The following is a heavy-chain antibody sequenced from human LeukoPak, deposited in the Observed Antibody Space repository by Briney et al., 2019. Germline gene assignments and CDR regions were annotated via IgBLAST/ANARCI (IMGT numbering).Heavy chain of an antibody. CDR2: ISYDGSNK. V-gene: IGHV3-30-3*01. Sequence: GRSLRLSCAASGFTFSSYAMHWVRQAPGKGLEWVAVISYDGSNKYYADSVKGRFTISRDNSKNTLYLQMNSLRAEDTAVYYCARYYSLLYWGQGTLVTVSS. CDR3: ARYYSLLY. J-gene: IGHJ4*02. D-gene: IGHD3-10*01. CDR1: GFTFSSYA.